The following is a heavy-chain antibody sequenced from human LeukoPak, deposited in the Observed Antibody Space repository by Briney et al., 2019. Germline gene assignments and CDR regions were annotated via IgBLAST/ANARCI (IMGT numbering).Heavy chain of an antibody. CDR2: ISGSGGST. CDR1: GFTFSSYA. J-gene: IGHJ4*02. V-gene: IGHV3-23*01. CDR3: AKDKWNWNDGFGVDY. D-gene: IGHD1-1*01. Sequence: GGSLRLSCAVSGFTFSSYAMSWVRQAPGRGLEWVSAISGSGGSTYYADSVKGRFTISRDNSKNTLYLQMNSLRAEDTAVYYCAKDKWNWNDGFGVDYWGQGTLVTVSS.